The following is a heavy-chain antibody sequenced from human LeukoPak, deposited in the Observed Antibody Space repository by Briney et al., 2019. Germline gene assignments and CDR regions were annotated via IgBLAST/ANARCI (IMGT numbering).Heavy chain of an antibody. CDR1: GYTFTGYY. CDR2: INPNSGGT. J-gene: IGHJ6*02. D-gene: IGHD6-13*01. CDR3: ARDYSSSWYYYYYGMDV. Sequence: ASVKVSCKAPGYTFTGYYMHWVRQAPGQGLEWMGWINPNSGGTNYAQKFQGRVTMTRDTSISTAYMELSRLRSDDTAVYYCARDYSSSWYYYYYGMDVWGQGTTVTVSS. V-gene: IGHV1-2*02.